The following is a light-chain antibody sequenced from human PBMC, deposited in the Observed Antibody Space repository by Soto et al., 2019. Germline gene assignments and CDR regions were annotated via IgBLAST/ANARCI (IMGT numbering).Light chain of an antibody. CDR1: QSVSG. Sequence: DIVLTQSPGTLSLSPGERATLSCRASQSVSGMAWYQQIRGQAPRLLLSYASNRATGIPDRFSGSGSGTEFTLTISRLEPEDFAVYYCQYYGNSPLFGQGTRLEIK. V-gene: IGKV3-20*01. J-gene: IGKJ5*01. CDR3: QYYGNSPL. CDR2: YAS.